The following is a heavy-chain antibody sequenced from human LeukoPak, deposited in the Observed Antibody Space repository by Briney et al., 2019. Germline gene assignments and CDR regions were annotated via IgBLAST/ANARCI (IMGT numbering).Heavy chain of an antibody. CDR3: ARDLEDATEDY. CDR1: GYTFTSYY. CDR2: INPSGGST. V-gene: IGHV1-46*01. J-gene: IGHJ4*02. Sequence: ASVKVSCKASGYTFTSYYMHWVRQAPGQGLEWMGIINPSGGSTSYAQKFQGGVTMTRDTSTSTVYMELSSLRSEDTAVYYCARDLEDATEDYWGQGTLVTVSS.